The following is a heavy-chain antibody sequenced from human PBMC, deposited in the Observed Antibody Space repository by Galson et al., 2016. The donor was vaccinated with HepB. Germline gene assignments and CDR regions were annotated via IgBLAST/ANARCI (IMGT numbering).Heavy chain of an antibody. CDR3: ARDLPPYTSIQY. D-gene: IGHD2-2*01. CDR1: GYSFTGYY. Sequence: CKASGYSFTGYYLHWVRQAPGQGLEWMGWINPNSGVTNYAPKFQGRVAMTRDTFINTAYMDLRRLTSDDTAVYYCARDLPPYTSIQYWGQGTQVIVSS. CDR2: INPNSGVT. V-gene: IGHV1-2*02. J-gene: IGHJ4*02.